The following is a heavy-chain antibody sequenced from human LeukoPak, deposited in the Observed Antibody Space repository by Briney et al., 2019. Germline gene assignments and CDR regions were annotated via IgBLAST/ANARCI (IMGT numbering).Heavy chain of an antibody. V-gene: IGHV3-30*02. D-gene: IGHD3-3*01. CDR1: GFTFSSYG. Sequence: GGSLRLSCAASGFTFSSYGMHWVRQAPGKGLEWVAFIRYDGSNKYYAYSVKGRFTISRDNANNSLYLQMNRLRAEDRAVYYCARDFATSYDFWSGYYVDYWGQGTLVTVSS. J-gene: IGHJ4*02. CDR2: IRYDGSNK. CDR3: ARDFATSYDFWSGYYVDY.